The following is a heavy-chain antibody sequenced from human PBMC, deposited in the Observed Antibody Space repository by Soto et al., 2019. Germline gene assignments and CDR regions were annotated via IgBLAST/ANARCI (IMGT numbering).Heavy chain of an antibody. CDR2: ISGTGYNT. J-gene: IGHJ4*02. CDR3: ARSLGDHWDEYYFDY. Sequence: VQVLESGGDLVQPGGSLRLSCAASGFTFTGYSMSWVRQAPGKGLEWVSGISGTGYNTYYADTVQGRFTISRDNSKNTRYLQKDSLRAEDTALYYCARSLGDHWDEYYFDYWGQGTLVTVSS. CDR1: GFTFTGYS. V-gene: IGHV3-23*01. D-gene: IGHD1-1*01.